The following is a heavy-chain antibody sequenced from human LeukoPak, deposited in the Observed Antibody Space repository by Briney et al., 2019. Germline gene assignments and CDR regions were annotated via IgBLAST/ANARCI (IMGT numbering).Heavy chain of an antibody. Sequence: SETLSLTCAVYGGSFSGYYWSWIRQPPGKGLEWIGEINHSGSTNYNPSLKRRVTISVATSKTQFSLKLSSVTAADTAVYYCAREGCSSTSCYRLGYWGQGTLVTVSS. CDR3: AREGCSSTSCYRLGY. CDR1: GGSFSGYY. CDR2: INHSGST. J-gene: IGHJ4*02. D-gene: IGHD2-2*01. V-gene: IGHV4-34*01.